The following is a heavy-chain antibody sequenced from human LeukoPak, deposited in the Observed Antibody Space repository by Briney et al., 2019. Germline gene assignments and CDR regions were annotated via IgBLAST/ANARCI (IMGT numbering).Heavy chain of an antibody. CDR2: ISDSGGVT. CDR3: ARGGSYFDISGYYFY. CDR1: GFTFSSYA. V-gene: IGHV3-23*01. J-gene: IGHJ4*02. Sequence: PGGSLRLSCAASGFTFSSYAMSCVRQAPGRGLEWVSSISDSGGVTFYADSVKGRFTMSRDNSKNTLYLQMNSLRTEDTAVYYCARGGSYFDISGYYFYWGQGTLVTVSS. D-gene: IGHD3-22*01.